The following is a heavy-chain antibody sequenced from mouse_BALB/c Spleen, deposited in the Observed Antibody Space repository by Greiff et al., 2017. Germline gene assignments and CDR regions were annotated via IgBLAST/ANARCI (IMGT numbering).Heavy chain of an antibody. Sequence: EVQLQESGPGLVKPSQSLSLTCTVTGYSITSDYAWNWIRQFPGNKLEWMGYISYSGSTSYNPSLKSRISITRDTSKNQFFLQLNSVTTEDTATYYCARSLYDYDGYYAMDYWGQGTSVTVSS. CDR1: GYSITSDYA. V-gene: IGHV3-2*02. D-gene: IGHD2-4*01. CDR2: ISYSGST. CDR3: ARSLYDYDGYYAMDY. J-gene: IGHJ4*01.